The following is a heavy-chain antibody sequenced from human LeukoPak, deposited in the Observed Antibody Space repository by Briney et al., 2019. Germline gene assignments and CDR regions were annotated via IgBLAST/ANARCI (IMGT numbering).Heavy chain of an antibody. J-gene: IGHJ4*02. V-gene: IGHV3-7*01. CDR3: ARERDGRFFDY. CDR2: INQDGSEK. Sequence: PGGPLRLSCAVSGLTFRSYWMSWVRQAPGKGLEWVANINQDGSEKCFVDSVKGRFTIPRDNAKNSLHLQMNTLRAEDTAVYYCARERDGRFFDYWGQGTLVTVSS. D-gene: IGHD5-24*01. CDR1: GLTFRSYW.